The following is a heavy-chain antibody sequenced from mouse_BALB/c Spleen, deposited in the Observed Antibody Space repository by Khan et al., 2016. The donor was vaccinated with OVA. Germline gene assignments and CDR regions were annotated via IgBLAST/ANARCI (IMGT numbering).Heavy chain of an antibody. CDR1: GYTFTSYY. V-gene: IGHV1S81*02. CDR2: INPINGGT. J-gene: IGHJ3*01. D-gene: IGHD3-2*01. CDR3: RRRGTARATLWFAY. Sequence: QVQLQQSGAELVKPGASVELSCKASGYTFTSYYMYWLKQRPGQGLEWIGEINPINGGTNFNEKFKNKATLTVDKSSSTAYMQLSSLTSEDSAVYCCRRRGTARATLWFAYWGQGTLVTVSA.